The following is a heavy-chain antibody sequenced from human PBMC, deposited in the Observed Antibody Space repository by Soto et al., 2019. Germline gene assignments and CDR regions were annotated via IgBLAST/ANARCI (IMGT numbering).Heavy chain of an antibody. CDR2: IKHSGST. J-gene: IGHJ5*02. Sequence: LTCAVYGGSFSGYYWSRIRQPPGKGLEWIGEIKHSGSTNYNPSLKSRVTISVDTSKNQFSLKLSSVTAADTAVYYCARSLGSRTNWFDPWGQGTLVTVSS. V-gene: IGHV4-34*01. CDR1: GGSFSGYY. CDR3: ARSLGSRTNWFDP. D-gene: IGHD2-8*01.